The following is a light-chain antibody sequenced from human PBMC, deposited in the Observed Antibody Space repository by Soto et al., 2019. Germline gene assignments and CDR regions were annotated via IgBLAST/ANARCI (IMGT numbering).Light chain of an antibody. CDR3: QSYDSSMGDFV. CDR1: SSNIGAGYD. Sequence: QSVLTQPPSVSGAPGQRVTISCTGSSSNIGAGYDVHWYQQLPGTAPKLLIYGNSNRPSGVPDRFSGSKSGTSASLAITGLQAEDEADYSCQSYDSSMGDFVLETGTKVPVL. J-gene: IGLJ1*01. CDR2: GNS. V-gene: IGLV1-40*01.